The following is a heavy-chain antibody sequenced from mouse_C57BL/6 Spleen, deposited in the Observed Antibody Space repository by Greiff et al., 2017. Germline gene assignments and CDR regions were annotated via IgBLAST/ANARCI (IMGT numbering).Heavy chain of an antibody. V-gene: IGHV5-17*01. J-gene: IGHJ4*01. D-gene: IGHD2-1*01. CDR2: ISSGSSTI. Sequence: EVQLQESGGGLVKPGGSLKLSCAASGFTFSDYGMHWVRQAPEQGLEWVAYISSGSSTIYYADTVKGRFTISRDNAKNTLFLQMSSLRSEDTAMYYCARTLYSDYAMDYWGQGTSVTVSS. CDR3: ARTLYSDYAMDY. CDR1: GFTFSDYG.